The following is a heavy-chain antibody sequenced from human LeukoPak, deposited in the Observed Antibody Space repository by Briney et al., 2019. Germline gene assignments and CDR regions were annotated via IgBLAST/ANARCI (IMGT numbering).Heavy chain of an antibody. D-gene: IGHD1-14*01. CDR2: TRNKANSYTT. V-gene: IGHV3-72*01. Sequence: GGSLRLSCAASGFTFSSYTMSWVRQAPGKGLEWVGRTRNKANSYTTEYAASVKARFTISRDDSKNSLYLQMNSLKTEDTAVYYCARGSSRYRYYGMDVWGQGTTVTVSS. J-gene: IGHJ6*02. CDR3: ARGSSRYRYYGMDV. CDR1: GFTFSSYT.